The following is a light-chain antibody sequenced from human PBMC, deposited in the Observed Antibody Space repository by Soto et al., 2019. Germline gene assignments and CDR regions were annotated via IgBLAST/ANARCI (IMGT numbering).Light chain of an antibody. CDR3: QQFNSYPPYT. Sequence: DVQLTQSPSFLSASIGDRVTITCRASQGISTYLAWYQQKPGKAPKLLIYAASTLQSGTPSRFSGSGSGTEFTLTITSLKPEDFATYYCQQFNSYPPYTFGQGTKLEIK. V-gene: IGKV1-9*01. J-gene: IGKJ2*01. CDR2: AAS. CDR1: QGISTY.